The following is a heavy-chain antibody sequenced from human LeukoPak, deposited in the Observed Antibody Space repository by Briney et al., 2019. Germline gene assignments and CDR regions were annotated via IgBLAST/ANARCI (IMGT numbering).Heavy chain of an antibody. Sequence: GESLKISCKGSGYSFTSYWIGWVRQMPGKGLEWMGIIYPGDSDTRYSPSFRGQVTISADKSISTAYLQWSSLKASDTAMYYCARTGSYSGYDYGDDAFDIWGQGTMVTVSS. CDR2: IYPGDSDT. CDR1: GYSFTSYW. D-gene: IGHD5-12*01. CDR3: ARTGSYSGYDYGDDAFDI. J-gene: IGHJ3*02. V-gene: IGHV5-51*01.